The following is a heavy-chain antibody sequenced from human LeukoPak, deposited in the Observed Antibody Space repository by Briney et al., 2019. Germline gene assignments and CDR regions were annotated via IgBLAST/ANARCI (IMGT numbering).Heavy chain of an antibody. CDR3: ERGGTRAFDL. D-gene: IGHD1-26*01. J-gene: IGHJ3*01. CDR2: INPNSGGT. V-gene: IGHV1-2*02. CDR1: GYTFTGYY. Sequence: ASVKVSCKASGYTFTGYYMHLVRQAPGQGLEWMGWINPNSGGTKYAQKFQGRVTMTRDTSISTAYMELSRLTSDDTAVYYCERGGTRAFDLWGQGTMVTVSS.